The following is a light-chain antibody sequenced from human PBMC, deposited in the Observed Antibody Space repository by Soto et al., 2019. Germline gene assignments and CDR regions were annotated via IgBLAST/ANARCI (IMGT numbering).Light chain of an antibody. V-gene: IGKV1-5*01. CDR1: QGISNW. Sequence: DIQMTQSPSTLSASVGDRVTITCRASQGISNWLAWYQQKIGKAPKLLIYDASILANGVPSRFSGSGSGSDFTLTISSLQPDDFATYYCQQYNSYSWTFGPGTQVDIK. CDR2: DAS. CDR3: QQYNSYSWT. J-gene: IGKJ1*01.